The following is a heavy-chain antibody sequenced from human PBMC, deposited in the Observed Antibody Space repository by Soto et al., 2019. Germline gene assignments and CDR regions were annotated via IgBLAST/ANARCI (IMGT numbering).Heavy chain of an antibody. CDR2: IYYSGST. V-gene: IGHV4-59*01. J-gene: IGHJ4*02. D-gene: IGHD2-21*01. CDR3: ARGYDRVAIPSGV. CDR1: GGSISSYY. Sequence: PSETLSLTCTVSGGSISSYYWSWIRQPPGKGLEWIGNIYYSGSTNYNPSLKSRVTISVDTSKNQFSLKLSSVSAADTAVYYCARGYDRVAIPSGVWGQGTLVPVSS.